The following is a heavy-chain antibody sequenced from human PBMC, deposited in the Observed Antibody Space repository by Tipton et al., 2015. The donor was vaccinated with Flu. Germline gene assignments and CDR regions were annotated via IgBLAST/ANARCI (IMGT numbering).Heavy chain of an antibody. Sequence: QLVQSVAEVKKPGESLKISCRASGYSFSNYWIGWVRQMPEKGLEWMGIIYPDDSDTRYSPSFQGQVTISADKSLNTAYLQWTSLKASDSAMYYCARQDCSTSTCYIDYWGQGTLVTVST. D-gene: IGHD2-2*02. CDR3: ARQDCSTSTCYIDY. CDR1: GYSFSNYW. CDR2: IYPDDSDT. J-gene: IGHJ4*02. V-gene: IGHV5-51*01.